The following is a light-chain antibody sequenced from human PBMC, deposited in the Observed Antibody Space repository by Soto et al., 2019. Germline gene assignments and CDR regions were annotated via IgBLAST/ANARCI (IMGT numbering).Light chain of an antibody. CDR3: QPYGSSPST. V-gene: IGKV3-20*01. CDR1: QSVSSSY. J-gene: IGKJ1*01. Sequence: EVVLTQSPGTLSLSPGERATLSCRASQSVSSSYLVWHQQKPGQAPRLLIYAASRRATGIPDRFSGSGSGTDFTLTISRLEPEDFAVYYCQPYGSSPSTFGQGTKVDIK. CDR2: AAS.